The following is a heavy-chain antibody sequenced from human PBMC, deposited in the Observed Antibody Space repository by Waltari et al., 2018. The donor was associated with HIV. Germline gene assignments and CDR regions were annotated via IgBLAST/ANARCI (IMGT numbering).Heavy chain of an antibody. J-gene: IGHJ4*02. Sequence: EVQLVESGGGLVQPGGSLRLSCAASGFTVSSNYMSWVRQAPGKGLEWVSVIYSGGRTYYADSVKGRFTISRDNSKNTLYLQMNSLRAEDTAVYYCARDGNWGLGGYHFDYWGQGTLVTVSS. D-gene: IGHD7-27*01. CDR3: ARDGNWGLGGYHFDY. V-gene: IGHV3-66*02. CDR1: GFTVSSNY. CDR2: IYSGGRT.